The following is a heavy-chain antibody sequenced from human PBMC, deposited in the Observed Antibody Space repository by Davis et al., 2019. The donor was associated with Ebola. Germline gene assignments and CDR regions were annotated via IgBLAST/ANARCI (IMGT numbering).Heavy chain of an antibody. V-gene: IGHV3-23*01. Sequence: GESLKISCAASGFTFSSYAMTWVRQAPGKGLEWGSAISGSGGSTYYADPVKGRFTISRDNSKNTLYLQMSSLRIEDTAVYYCVKGSITMTVVVYFDLWGQGTLVTVSS. CDR3: VKGSITMTVVVYFDL. CDR1: GFTFSSYA. J-gene: IGHJ4*02. CDR2: ISGSGGST. D-gene: IGHD3-22*01.